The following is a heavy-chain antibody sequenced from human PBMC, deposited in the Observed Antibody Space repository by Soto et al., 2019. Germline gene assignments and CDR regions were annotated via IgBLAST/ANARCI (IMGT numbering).Heavy chain of an antibody. Sequence: ASVKVSCKVSGYTLTELSMHWVRQAPGKGLEWMGGFDPEDGETIYAQKFQGRVTMTEDTSTDTAYMELSSLRSEDTAVYYCATTGSDFRGVIMSHWFDPWGQGTLVTVSS. CDR1: GYTLTELS. CDR3: ATTGSDFRGVIMSHWFDP. CDR2: FDPEDGET. V-gene: IGHV1-24*01. J-gene: IGHJ5*02. D-gene: IGHD3-10*01.